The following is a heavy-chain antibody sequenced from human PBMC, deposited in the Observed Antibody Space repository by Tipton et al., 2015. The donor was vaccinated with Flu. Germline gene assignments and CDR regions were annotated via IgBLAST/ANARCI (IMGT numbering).Heavy chain of an antibody. V-gene: IGHV3-53*01. Sequence: SLRLSCAVSGFSFSSYTMNWVRQAPGKGLEWLSVIYSGGSTYYADSVKGRFTISRDNSKNTLYLQMNSLRAEDTAVYYCASSGSYWMMFDYWGQGTLVTVSS. J-gene: IGHJ4*02. CDR3: ASSGSYWMMFDY. D-gene: IGHD3-10*01. CDR2: IYSGGST. CDR1: GFSFSSYT.